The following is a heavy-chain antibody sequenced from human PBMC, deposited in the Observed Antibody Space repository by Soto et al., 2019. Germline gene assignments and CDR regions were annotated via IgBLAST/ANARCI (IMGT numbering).Heavy chain of an antibody. J-gene: IGHJ3*02. D-gene: IGHD2-15*01. CDR2: IKQDGSEK. Sequence: VQLVESGGGVVQPGRSLRLSCAASGFTFSSYWMSWVRQAPGKGLEWVANIKQDGSEKYYVDSVKGRFTISRDNAKNSLYLQMNSLRAEDTAVYYCARRKGNCSGGSCYSPPDAFDIWGQGTMVTVSS. CDR1: GFTFSSYW. CDR3: ARRKGNCSGGSCYSPPDAFDI. V-gene: IGHV3-7*05.